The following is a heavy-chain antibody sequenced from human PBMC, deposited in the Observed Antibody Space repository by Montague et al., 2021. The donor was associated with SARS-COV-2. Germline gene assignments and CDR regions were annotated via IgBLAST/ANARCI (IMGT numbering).Heavy chain of an antibody. Sequence: SETRSLTCSVSGASISSHYWSWIRQSPGKGLEWIGYIYYSGTTIYNPSLESRVTISVDTSSNVFSLKLRSVTAADTAIYYCARYEAVADAFDIWGQGTVVTVS. CDR1: GASISSHY. J-gene: IGHJ3*02. CDR2: IYYSGTT. V-gene: IGHV4-59*11. D-gene: IGHD6-19*01. CDR3: ARYEAVADAFDI.